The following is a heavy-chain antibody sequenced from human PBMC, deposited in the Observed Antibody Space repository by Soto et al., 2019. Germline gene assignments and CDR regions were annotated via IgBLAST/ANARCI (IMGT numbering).Heavy chain of an antibody. Sequence: QVQLVESGGGVVQPGRSLRLSCAASGFTFSSYGMHWVRQAPGKGLEWVAVIWYDGSNKYYADSVKGRFTISRDNSKNTLYLQMNSLRAEDTAVYYCARDPVRGCFYYGCLDSWGQGATVTVSS. J-gene: IGHJ5*01. D-gene: IGHD3-10*01. CDR3: ARDPVRGCFYYGCLDS. CDR2: IWYDGSNK. CDR1: GFTFSSYG. V-gene: IGHV3-33*01.